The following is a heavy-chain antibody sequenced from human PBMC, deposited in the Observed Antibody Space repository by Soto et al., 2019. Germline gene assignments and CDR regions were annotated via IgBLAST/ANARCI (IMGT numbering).Heavy chain of an antibody. CDR2: ISGSGGST. CDR1: GFTFSSYA. J-gene: IGHJ5*02. CDR3: AKDRSQQQRFNWFDP. Sequence: GGSLILSCAASGFTFSSYAMSWVRQAPGKGLEWVSAISGSGGSTYYADSVKGRFTISRDNSKNTLYLQMNSLRAEDTAVYYCAKDRSQQQRFNWFDPWGQGTLVTVSS. D-gene: IGHD6-13*01. V-gene: IGHV3-23*01.